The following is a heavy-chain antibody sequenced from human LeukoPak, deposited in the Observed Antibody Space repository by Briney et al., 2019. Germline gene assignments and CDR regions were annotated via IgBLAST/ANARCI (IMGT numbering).Heavy chain of an antibody. J-gene: IGHJ4*02. CDR1: GGSISSYY. Sequence: PSETLSLTCTVSGGSISSYYWSWIRQPPGKGLEWIGYIYYSGSTNYNPSLKSQVTISVDTSKNQFSLKLSSVTAADTAAYYCARTPGIAAAGSTPPFDYWGQGTLVTVSS. CDR3: ARTPGIAAAGSTPPFDY. CDR2: IYYSGST. V-gene: IGHV4-59*08. D-gene: IGHD6-13*01.